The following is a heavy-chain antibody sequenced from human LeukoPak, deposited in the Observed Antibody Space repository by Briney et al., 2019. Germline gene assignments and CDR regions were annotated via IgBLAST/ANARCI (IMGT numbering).Heavy chain of an antibody. D-gene: IGHD1-26*01. J-gene: IGHJ3*02. Sequence: SETLSLTCTVSGGFISTYYWSWIRQPPGKGLEWIGFINYSGSTNYNPSLKSRVTISVDTSKNQFSLKLNSVTAADTAVYYCARRSLGDAFDIWGQGTMVTVSS. CDR1: GGFISTYY. CDR2: INYSGST. V-gene: IGHV4-59*08. CDR3: ARRSLGDAFDI.